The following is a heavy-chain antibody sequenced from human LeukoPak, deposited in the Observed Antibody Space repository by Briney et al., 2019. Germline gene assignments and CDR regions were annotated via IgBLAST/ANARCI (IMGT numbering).Heavy chain of an antibody. CDR1: GVSLSTSGVG. J-gene: IGHJ3*02. V-gene: IGHV2-5*02. Sequence: SGPTLVKPTQTLTLTCSLSGVSLSTSGVGVGWIRQPPGKALEWLALIYWDDDSRYSPSLKSRLTIAKDTSKNQVVLTLTNMDSVDTATYYCAHSRVFSYGSFHDAYDIWGLGMLVTVSS. CDR2: IYWDDDS. CDR3: AHSRVFSYGSFHDAYDI. D-gene: IGHD5-18*01.